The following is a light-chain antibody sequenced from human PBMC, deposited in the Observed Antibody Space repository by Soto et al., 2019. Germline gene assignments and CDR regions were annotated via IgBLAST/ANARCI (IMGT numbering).Light chain of an antibody. Sequence: DVQMTQSPSTLSASVGDRVTISCRASQDISNFLAWYQHKPGKAPKLLIYDASTLQTGVPSRFRGSGFGTEFTLTISGLQPDDFATYFCQLHDDFSHATFGQGTKVAIK. V-gene: IGKV1-5*01. CDR1: QDISNF. CDR3: QLHDDFSHAT. CDR2: DAS. J-gene: IGKJ2*01.